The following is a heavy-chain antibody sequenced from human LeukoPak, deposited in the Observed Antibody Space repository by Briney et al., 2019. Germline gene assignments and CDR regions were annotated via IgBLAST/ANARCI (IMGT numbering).Heavy chain of an antibody. Sequence: PGGSLRLSCAASGFTFSSYAMHWVRQAPGKGLVWVAVMSFDGSEKYYADSVKGRFAISRDNSKNTLYLQMNSPRAEDTAMYYCARTMATTAQSHDYWGQGTLVTVSS. CDR2: MSFDGSEK. CDR1: GFTFSSYA. J-gene: IGHJ4*02. CDR3: ARTMATTAQSHDY. V-gene: IGHV3-30*09. D-gene: IGHD5-24*01.